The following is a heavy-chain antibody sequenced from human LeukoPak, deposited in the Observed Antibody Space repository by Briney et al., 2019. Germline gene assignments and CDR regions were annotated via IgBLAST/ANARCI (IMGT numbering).Heavy chain of an antibody. J-gene: IGHJ3*02. Sequence: GGSLRLSCAASGFTVSSNYMSWVRQAPGKGLEWVSVIYSGGSTYYADSVKGRFTISRDNSKNTLYLQMNSLRAEDTAVYYCAKDRDTYYDFWSGHNNAFDIWGQGTMVTVSS. D-gene: IGHD3-3*01. CDR3: AKDRDTYYDFWSGHNNAFDI. CDR1: GFTVSSNY. CDR2: IYSGGST. V-gene: IGHV3-53*01.